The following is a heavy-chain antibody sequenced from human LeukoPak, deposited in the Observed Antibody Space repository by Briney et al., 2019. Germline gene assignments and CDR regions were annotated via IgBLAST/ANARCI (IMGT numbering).Heavy chain of an antibody. CDR3: ARDPKRLYDILTGYRPDTSYGLDV. Sequence: GASVKVSCKASGYTFTGYYMHWVRHAPGQGLEWMGWINPNSGGTNYAQKFQGRVTMTRDTSISTAYMELSRLRSDDTAVYYCARDPKRLYDILTGYRPDTSYGLDVWGQGTTVTVSS. V-gene: IGHV1-2*02. D-gene: IGHD3-9*01. CDR1: GYTFTGYY. CDR2: INPNSGGT. J-gene: IGHJ6*02.